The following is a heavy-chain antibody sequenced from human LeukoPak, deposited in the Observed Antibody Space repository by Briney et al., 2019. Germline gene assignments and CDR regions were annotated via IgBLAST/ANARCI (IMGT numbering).Heavy chain of an antibody. J-gene: IGHJ4*02. CDR2: LSATSGST. CDR3: AKLRLELLEWGPFHY. CDR1: GFTFSSYA. D-gene: IGHD3-3*01. V-gene: IGHV3-23*01. Sequence: PGGSLRLSCAASGFTFSSYAMSWVRQAPGKGLEWVSSLSATSGSTFYADSVKGRFTVSRDNSKNMLYLQMNSLRVDDTAIYYCAKLRLELLEWGPFHYWGQGTLVTVSS.